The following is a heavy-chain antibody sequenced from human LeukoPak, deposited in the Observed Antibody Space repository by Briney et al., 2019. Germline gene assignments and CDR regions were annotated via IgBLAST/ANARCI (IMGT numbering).Heavy chain of an antibody. CDR3: AREEGYCSSTSCPMFDP. Sequence: SETLSLTCTVSGGSISSYYWSWIRQPAGKGLEWIGRIYTSGSTNYNPSLKSRVTMSVDTSKNQFSLKLSSVTAADTAVYHCAREEGYCSSTSCPMFDPWGQGTLVTVSS. V-gene: IGHV4-4*07. J-gene: IGHJ5*02. CDR1: GGSISSYY. CDR2: IYTSGST. D-gene: IGHD2-2*01.